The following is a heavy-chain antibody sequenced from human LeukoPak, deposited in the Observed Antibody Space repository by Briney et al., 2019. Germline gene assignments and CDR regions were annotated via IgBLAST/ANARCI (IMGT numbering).Heavy chain of an antibody. CDR3: ARVYPAYSSGWYESH. CDR2: MNPNSGNT. V-gene: IGHV1-8*01. CDR1: GYTFTSYD. J-gene: IGHJ4*02. D-gene: IGHD6-19*01. Sequence: ASVKVSCKASGYTFTSYDINWVRQATGQGLEWMGWMNPNSGNTGYAQKFQGRVTMTRNTSISTPYMELSSLRSEDTAVYYCARVYPAYSSGWYESHWGQGTLVTVSS.